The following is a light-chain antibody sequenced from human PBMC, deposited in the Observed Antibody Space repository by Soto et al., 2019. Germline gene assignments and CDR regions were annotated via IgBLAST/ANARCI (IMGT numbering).Light chain of an antibody. CDR2: EVS. CDR1: SSDVGGYNY. V-gene: IGLV2-8*01. Sequence: QSALTQPPSESGSPGQSVTISCTGTSSDVGGYNYVSWYQQHPGKAPKVMLYEVSKRPSGVPDRFSGSKSGNTASLTVSGLQAEDEADYYCSSYAGSTYLFVFGTGTKLTVL. J-gene: IGLJ1*01. CDR3: SSYAGSTYLFV.